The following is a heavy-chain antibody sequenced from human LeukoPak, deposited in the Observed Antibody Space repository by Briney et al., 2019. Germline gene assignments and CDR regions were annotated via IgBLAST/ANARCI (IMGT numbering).Heavy chain of an antibody. Sequence: SETLSLTCTVSGVSISSYYWSWIRQPPGKGLEWIGYIYYTGSTNHNPSLKSRVTMSIDTSKSQFSLKLSSVTAADTALYYCARGYSGYDFDYWGQGTLVTVSS. V-gene: IGHV4-59*12. CDR2: IYYTGST. D-gene: IGHD5-12*01. CDR3: ARGYSGYDFDY. CDR1: GVSISSYY. J-gene: IGHJ4*02.